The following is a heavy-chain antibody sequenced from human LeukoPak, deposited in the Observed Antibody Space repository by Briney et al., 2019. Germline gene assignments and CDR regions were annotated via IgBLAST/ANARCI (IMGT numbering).Heavy chain of an antibody. J-gene: IGHJ6*03. CDR3: ARDSRIVGATRDYYYYYMDV. D-gene: IGHD1-26*01. V-gene: IGHV4-39*07. Sequence: SETLSLTCTVSGGSISSSSYYWGWIRQPPGKGLEWIGSIYYSGSTYYNPSLKSRVTISVDTSKNQFSLKLSSVTAADTAVYYCARDSRIVGATRDYYYYYMDVWGKGTTVTVSS. CDR1: GGSISSSSYY. CDR2: IYYSGST.